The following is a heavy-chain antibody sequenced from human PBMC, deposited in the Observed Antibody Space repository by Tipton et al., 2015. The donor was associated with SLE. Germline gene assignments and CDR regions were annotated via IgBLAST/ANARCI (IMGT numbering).Heavy chain of an antibody. CDR1: GFTFGDYA. Sequence: RSLRLSCTASGFTFGDYAMSWVRQAPGKGLEWVGFIRSKAYGGTTEYAASVKGRFTISRDDSKSIAYLQMNSLKTEDTAVYYCTREGVTMVRGVITTEALDIWGQGTMVTVSS. D-gene: IGHD3-10*01. CDR2: IRSKAYGGTT. J-gene: IGHJ3*02. CDR3: TREGVTMVRGVITTEALDI. V-gene: IGHV3-49*04.